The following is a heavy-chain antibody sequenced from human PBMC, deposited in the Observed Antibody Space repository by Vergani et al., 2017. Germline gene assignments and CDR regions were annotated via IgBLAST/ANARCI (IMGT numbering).Heavy chain of an antibody. D-gene: IGHD5-24*01. CDR1: SFKLGDYG. V-gene: IGHV3-33*01. J-gene: IGHJ4*02. CDR2: TWYEGNNN. Sequence: QVQLVESGGGVVQPGRSLRLSCTPSSFKLGDYGMHWVRQAPGRGLEWVSMTWYEGNNNYYADSVKGRFTISKDISKNTLYLQMNSIRGDDTAVYYCARGTRDTPSSLDYWGQGTLVTVSS. CDR3: ARGTRDTPSSLDY.